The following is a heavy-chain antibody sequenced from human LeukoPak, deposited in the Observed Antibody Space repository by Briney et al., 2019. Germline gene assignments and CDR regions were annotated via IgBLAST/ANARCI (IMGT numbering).Heavy chain of an antibody. V-gene: IGHV3-30-3*01. CDR1: GFTFSSYA. CDR2: ISYDGSNK. D-gene: IGHD3-9*01. CDR3: ASEVYYDILTGYLD. J-gene: IGHJ4*02. Sequence: PGGSLRLSCAASGFTFSSYAMHWVRQAPGKGLEWVAVISYDGSNKYYADSVKGRFTISRDNSKNTLYLQMNSLRAEDTAVYYCASEVYYDILTGYLDWGQGTLVTVSS.